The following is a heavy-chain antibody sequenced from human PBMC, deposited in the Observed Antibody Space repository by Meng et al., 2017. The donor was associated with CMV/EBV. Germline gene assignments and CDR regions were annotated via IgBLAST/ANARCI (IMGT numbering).Heavy chain of an antibody. CDR1: GFTFSNAW. Sequence: GESLKISCAASGFTFSNAWMSWVRQAPGKGLEWVGRIKSKTDGGTTDYAAPVKGRFTISRDDSKNTLYLQMNSLKTVDTAVYYCTTDGRYYDFWSGYYLAFDIWGQGTMVTVSS. D-gene: IGHD3-3*01. CDR3: TTDGRYYDFWSGYYLAFDI. CDR2: IKSKTDGGTT. J-gene: IGHJ3*02. V-gene: IGHV3-15*01.